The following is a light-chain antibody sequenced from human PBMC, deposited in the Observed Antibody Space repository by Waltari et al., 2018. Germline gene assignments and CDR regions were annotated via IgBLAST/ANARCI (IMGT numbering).Light chain of an antibody. J-gene: IGKJ1*01. CDR3: QKYGTLPAT. CDR1: QGVSRT. V-gene: IGKV3-20*01. Sequence: EIVLTQSQGTLSLSPGERATLSCRASQGVSRTLAWYQQKPGQAPRLLIYDASSRATGIPDRFSGSGSGTDFSLTISRLEPEEFAVYYCQKYGTLPATCGQGTKVEIK. CDR2: DAS.